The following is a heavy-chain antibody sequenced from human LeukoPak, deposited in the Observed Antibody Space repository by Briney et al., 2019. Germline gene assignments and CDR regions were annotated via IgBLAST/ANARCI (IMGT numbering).Heavy chain of an antibody. D-gene: IGHD1-26*01. J-gene: IGHJ4*02. Sequence: ASVKVSCKASRNIFTGYFIHWVRQAPGQGLEWVGWINPKNGGTNPAEKFQGRVTMTRDTPTSTAYMELSRLTSDDMAVYYCSRGEVDGPDFDYWGQGTLVTVSS. CDR1: RNIFTGYF. CDR2: INPKNGGT. CDR3: SRGEVDGPDFDY. V-gene: IGHV1-2*02.